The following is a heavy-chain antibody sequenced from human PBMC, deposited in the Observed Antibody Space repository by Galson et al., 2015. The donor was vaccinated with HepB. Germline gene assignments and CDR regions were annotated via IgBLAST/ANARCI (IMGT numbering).Heavy chain of an antibody. CDR3: ATPPLLPMVRESQYLDY. V-gene: IGHV1-24*01. Sequence: SVKVSCKVFGYTVSELSMHWVRQAPGKGLEWMGSFDPEDGERFYAQKFQGRVTITEDTSTDTAYMELSSLTSDDTAMYYCATPPLLPMVRESQYLDYWGQGTLVTVSS. CDR1: GYTVSELS. D-gene: IGHD3-10*01. J-gene: IGHJ4*02. CDR2: FDPEDGER.